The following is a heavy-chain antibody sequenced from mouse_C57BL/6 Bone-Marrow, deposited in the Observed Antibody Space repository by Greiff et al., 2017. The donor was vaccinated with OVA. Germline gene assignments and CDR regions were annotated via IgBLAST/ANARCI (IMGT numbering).Heavy chain of an antibody. J-gene: IGHJ1*03. CDR1: GFSLTSYG. CDR3: AKNDYGSSPYV. D-gene: IGHD1-1*01. V-gene: IGHV2-5*01. CDR2: IWRGGST. Sequence: VHLVESGPGLVQPSQSLSITCTVSGFSLTSYGVHWVRQSPGKGLEWLGVIWRGGSTDYNAAFMSRLSITKDNSKSQVFFKMNSLQADDTAIYYCAKNDYGSSPYVWGTGTTVTVSS.